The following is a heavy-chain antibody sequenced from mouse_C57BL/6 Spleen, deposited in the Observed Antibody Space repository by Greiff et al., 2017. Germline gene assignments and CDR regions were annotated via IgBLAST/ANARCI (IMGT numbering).Heavy chain of an antibody. V-gene: IGHV5-6*01. Sequence: EVHLVESGGDLVKPGGSLKLSCAASGFTFSSYGMSWVRQTPDKRLEWVATISSGGSYTYYPDSVKGRFTISRDNAKNTLYLQMSSLKSEDTAMXYCARRDSYFDYWGQGTTLTVSS. CDR1: GFTFSSYG. CDR2: ISSGGSYT. CDR3: ARRDSYFDY. J-gene: IGHJ2*01.